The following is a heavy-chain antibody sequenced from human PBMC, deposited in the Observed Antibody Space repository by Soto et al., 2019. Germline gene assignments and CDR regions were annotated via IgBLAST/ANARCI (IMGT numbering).Heavy chain of an antibody. V-gene: IGHV3-30*03. Sequence: QVQLVESGGGVVQPGRSLRLSCAASGFTFSTYGMHWVRQAPGKGLEWVAVISYDGSAEYFADSVKGRFTISRDNSKNTLYLQMNSLRAEDTAVYYCARDQDRWLQSGCFDYWGQGTLVTVSS. CDR1: GFTFSTYG. J-gene: IGHJ4*02. CDR3: ARDQDRWLQSGCFDY. D-gene: IGHD5-12*01. CDR2: ISYDGSAE.